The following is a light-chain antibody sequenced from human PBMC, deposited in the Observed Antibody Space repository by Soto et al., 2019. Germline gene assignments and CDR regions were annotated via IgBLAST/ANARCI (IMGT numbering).Light chain of an antibody. CDR2: KAS. J-gene: IGKJ1*01. CDR3: QQYNSSWT. CDR1: QSISSW. Sequence: DIQMTQSPSTLSASVGDRVTITCRASQSISSWLAWYQQKPGKAPKLLIYKASSLESGVPSRFSGSGSGTEFTLTISSLQPDDFATYYCQQYNSSWTLGQGTKVDIK. V-gene: IGKV1-5*03.